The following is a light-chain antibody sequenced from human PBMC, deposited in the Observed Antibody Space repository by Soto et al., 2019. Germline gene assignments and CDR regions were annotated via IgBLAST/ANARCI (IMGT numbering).Light chain of an antibody. CDR2: GAS. CDR1: QSVSSSY. Sequence: EIVLTQSPGTLSLSPGERATLSCRASQSVSSSYLAWYQHKPGQAPRLLIYGASGRATGIPDRFSGSGSGTDFSLTISRLEPNDFAVYSCQQYGTSPYTFGQGTKLEIK. V-gene: IGKV3-20*01. J-gene: IGKJ2*01. CDR3: QQYGTSPYT.